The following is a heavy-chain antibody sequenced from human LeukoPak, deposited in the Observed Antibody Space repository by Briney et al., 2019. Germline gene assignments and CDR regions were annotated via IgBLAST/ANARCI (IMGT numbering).Heavy chain of an antibody. J-gene: IGHJ4*02. Sequence: SETLSLTCNISGGSLSSYYWSWIRLPPGKGLEWIGYIYNSGSTNYNPSLKSRVTISADTSKNQFSLKLSSVTAADTAVYYCARLRTVTAFFDSWGQGTLVTVSS. CDR1: GGSLSSYY. CDR2: IYNSGST. D-gene: IGHD2-21*02. CDR3: ARLRTVTAFFDS. V-gene: IGHV4-59*08.